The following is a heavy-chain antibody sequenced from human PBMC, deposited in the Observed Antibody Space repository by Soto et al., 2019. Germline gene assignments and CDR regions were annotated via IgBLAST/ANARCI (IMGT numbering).Heavy chain of an antibody. CDR3: ARASEIIYFDY. CDR2: INYSGST. CDR1: GGSISSSSYY. J-gene: IGHJ4*02. Sequence: QLQLQESGPGLVKPSETLSLTCTVSGGSISSSSYYWGWIRQPPGKGLEWIGSINYSGSTYYNPSLKSRVTISVDTSKNQFSLKLSSVTAADTAVYYCARASEIIYFDYWGQGTLVTVSS. V-gene: IGHV4-39*01.